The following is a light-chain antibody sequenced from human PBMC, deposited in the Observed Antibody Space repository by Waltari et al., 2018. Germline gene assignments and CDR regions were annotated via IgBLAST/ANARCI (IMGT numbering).Light chain of an antibody. Sequence: SYVLTQPPSVSVAPAQTARVTCGGNNIGSKSVHWYQQRPGQAPILVLYDDSDRPSGIPDRFSGSNSGNTATLTISRVEAGDEADYYCQVWDGSTDVVFGGGTKLTVL. J-gene: IGLJ2*01. CDR1: NIGSKS. CDR3: QVWDGSTDVV. CDR2: DDS. V-gene: IGLV3-21*02.